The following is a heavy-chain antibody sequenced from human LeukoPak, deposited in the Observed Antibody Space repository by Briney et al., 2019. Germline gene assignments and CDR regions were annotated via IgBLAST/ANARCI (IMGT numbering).Heavy chain of an antibody. V-gene: IGHV3-30*02. CDR1: GFTFSSYG. J-gene: IGHJ4*02. D-gene: IGHD2-2*01. CDR2: IRYDGSNK. CDR3: AKRGEYQMLGEDYFDY. Sequence: PGGSLRLSSAASGFTFSSYGMHSVRQAPGKGLEWVAFIRYDGSNKYYADSVKGRLTISRENSKNTLYLQMNSLRAEDTAVYCCAKRGEYQMLGEDYFDYWGQGTLVTVSS.